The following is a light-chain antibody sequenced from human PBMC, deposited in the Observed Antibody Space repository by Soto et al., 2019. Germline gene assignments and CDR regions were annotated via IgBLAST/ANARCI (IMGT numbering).Light chain of an antibody. J-gene: IGKJ1*01. CDR3: QQYGSSPRT. CDR1: QTVGVR. V-gene: IGKV3-20*01. Sequence: EIVLTHAPWTLSSSPFKIATLSFMASQTVGVRLAWYQHKPGQAPRLIIYEASNRAAGIPARFSGSGSGTDFTLTISRLEPEDFAVYYCQQYGSSPRTFGQGTKVDI. CDR2: EAS.